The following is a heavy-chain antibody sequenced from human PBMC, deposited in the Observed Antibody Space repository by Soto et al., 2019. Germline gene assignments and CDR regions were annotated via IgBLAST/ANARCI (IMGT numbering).Heavy chain of an antibody. D-gene: IGHD3-16*01. Sequence: EVQLVESGGGLVQPGGSRKLSCDASGFTFSNYNMNWVRQAPGKGLEWLAYISTTRTTIYCADSVKGRFTIARDNVKNSLYLYMNSLRDDDTAVYFCARDRVGLDYWGQGTLVTVSS. CDR1: GFTFSNYN. CDR3: ARDRVGLDY. CDR2: ISTTRTTI. V-gene: IGHV3-48*02. J-gene: IGHJ4*02.